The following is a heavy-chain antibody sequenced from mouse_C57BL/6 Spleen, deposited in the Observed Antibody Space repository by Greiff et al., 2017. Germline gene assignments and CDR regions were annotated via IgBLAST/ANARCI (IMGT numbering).Heavy chain of an antibody. Sequence: VMLVESGAELVRPGASVKLSCKASGYTFTDYYINWVKQRPGQGLEWIARIYPGSGNTYYNEKFKGKATLTAEKSSSTAYMQLSSLTSEDSAVYFCARSGYYVAMDYWGQGTSVTVSS. CDR1: GYTFTDYY. J-gene: IGHJ4*01. V-gene: IGHV1-76*01. CDR2: IYPGSGNT. D-gene: IGHD1-1*01. CDR3: ARSGYYVAMDY.